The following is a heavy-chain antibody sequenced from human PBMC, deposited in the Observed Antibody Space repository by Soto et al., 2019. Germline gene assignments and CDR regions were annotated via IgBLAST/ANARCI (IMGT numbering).Heavy chain of an antibody. CDR2: INPSGGST. Sequence: ASGKVSCKASGYTFTSHWMHWVRQAPGQGPEWMGVINPSGGSTFYAQKFQGRVTMTRDTSTSTVYMELSSLRSEGTAMYYCARDHSNDNSVWWLDPWGQGTLVTVSS. V-gene: IGHV1-46*03. CDR1: GYTFTSHW. D-gene: IGHD1-20*01. CDR3: ARDHSNDNSVWWLDP. J-gene: IGHJ5*02.